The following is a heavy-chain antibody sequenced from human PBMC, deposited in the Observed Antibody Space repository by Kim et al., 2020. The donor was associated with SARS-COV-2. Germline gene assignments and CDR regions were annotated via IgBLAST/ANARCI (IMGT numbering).Heavy chain of an antibody. CDR3: SSDDILTPYYYYGMDV. D-gene: IGHD3-9*01. J-gene: IGHJ6*02. Sequence: ASVKVSCKASGYTFTSFAMHWVRQAPGQRLEWMGWINAGNGNTKYSQKFQGRVTITRDTSASTAYMELSSLRSEDTAVYYCSSDDILTPYYYYGMDVWGQGTTVTVYS. CDR1: GYTFTSFA. CDR2: INAGNGNT. V-gene: IGHV1-3*01.